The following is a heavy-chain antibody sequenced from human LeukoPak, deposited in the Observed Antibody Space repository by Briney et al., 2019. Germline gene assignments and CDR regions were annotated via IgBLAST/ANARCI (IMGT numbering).Heavy chain of an antibody. CDR2: ISGSGGST. V-gene: IGHV3-23*01. D-gene: IGHD3-22*01. Sequence: PGGSLRLSCAASGFTFSSYSMNWVRQAPGKGLEWVSAISGSGGSTYYADSVKGRFTISRDNSKNTLYLQMNSLRAEDTAVYYSAQDFAVERVVVTLDYWGQGTLVTVSS. CDR3: AQDFAVERVVVTLDY. CDR1: GFTFSSYS. J-gene: IGHJ4*02.